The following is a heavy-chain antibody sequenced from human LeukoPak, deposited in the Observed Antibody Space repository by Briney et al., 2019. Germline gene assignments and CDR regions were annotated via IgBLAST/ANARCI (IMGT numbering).Heavy chain of an antibody. CDR3: ARDYMVRGVIDYYYYMDV. Sequence: SETLSLTCTVSGYSISSGYYWSWIRQPPGKGLEWIGYIYYSGSTNYNPSLKSRVTISVDTSKNQFSLKLSSVTAADTAVYYCARDYMVRGVIDYYYYMDVWGKGTTVTISS. D-gene: IGHD3-10*01. V-gene: IGHV4-61*01. J-gene: IGHJ6*03. CDR1: GYSISSGYY. CDR2: IYYSGST.